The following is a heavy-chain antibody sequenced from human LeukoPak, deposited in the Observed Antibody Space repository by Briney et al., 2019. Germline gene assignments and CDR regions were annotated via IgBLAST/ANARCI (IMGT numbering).Heavy chain of an antibody. CDR2: VFYSGNT. CDR3: ARQGTITYAYFDY. D-gene: IGHD2-2*01. J-gene: IGHJ4*02. Sequence: SETLSLTCTVSGGSLTGYFWSWIRQPPGRGLEWLGYVFYSGNTRYNPSLESRVTTSADTSKNQFSLRLTSVTAADTAVYYCARQGTITYAYFDYWSQGTLVTVSS. CDR1: GGSLTGYF. V-gene: IGHV4-59*08.